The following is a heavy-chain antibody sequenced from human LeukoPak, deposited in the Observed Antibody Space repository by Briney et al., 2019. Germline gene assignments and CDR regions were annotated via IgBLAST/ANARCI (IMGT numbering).Heavy chain of an antibody. V-gene: IGHV1-69*13. CDR1: GGTFSSYA. D-gene: IGHD5-24*01. Sequence: SVKVFCKASGGTFSSYAISWVRQAPGQGLEWMGGIIPIFGTANYAQKFQGRVTITADESTSTAYMELSSLRSEDTAVYYCARGGRLQSYFDYWGQGTLVTVSS. CDR3: ARGGRLQSYFDY. J-gene: IGHJ4*02. CDR2: IIPIFGTA.